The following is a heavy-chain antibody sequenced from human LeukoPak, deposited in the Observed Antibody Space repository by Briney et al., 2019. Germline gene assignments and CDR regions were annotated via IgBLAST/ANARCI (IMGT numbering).Heavy chain of an antibody. Sequence: AGGSLRLSCAASGFTFSNYAMSWVRQAPGKGLEWVSAISGSGGSTYYADSVKGRFTISRDNSKNTLYLQMNSLRAEDTAVYYCAKADKVGTRNDYYYYGMDVWGQGTTVTVSS. CDR1: GFTFSNYA. D-gene: IGHD6-13*01. V-gene: IGHV3-23*01. CDR2: ISGSGGST. J-gene: IGHJ6*02. CDR3: AKADKVGTRNDYYYYGMDV.